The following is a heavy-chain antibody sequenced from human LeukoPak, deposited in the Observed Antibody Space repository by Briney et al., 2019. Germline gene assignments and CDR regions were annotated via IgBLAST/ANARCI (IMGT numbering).Heavy chain of an antibody. CDR3: SRVPIVGATLDY. CDR1: GFTFSEHY. J-gene: IGHJ4*02. CDR2: TRNRADSYTT. Sequence: GGSLRLSCAASGFTFSEHYMDWVRQAPGKGLEWVGRTRNRADSYTTEYAASVKGRFTISRDDSKNSLYLQMNSLKTKDPAVYDCSRVPIVGATLDYWGQGTLVTVSS. V-gene: IGHV3-72*01. D-gene: IGHD1-26*01.